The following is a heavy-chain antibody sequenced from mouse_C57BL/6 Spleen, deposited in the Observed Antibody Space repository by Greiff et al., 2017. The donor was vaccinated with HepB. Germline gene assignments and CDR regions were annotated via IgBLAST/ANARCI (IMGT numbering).Heavy chain of an antibody. Sequence: DVHLVESGGGLVKPGGSLKLSCAASGFTFSSYAMSWVRQTPEKRLEWVATISDGGSYTYYPDNVKGRFTISRDNSKNNLYLQMSHLKSEDTAMYYCAGGGSYKAMDYWGQGTSVTVSS. D-gene: IGHD1-1*02. CDR2: ISDGGSYT. CDR1: GFTFSSYA. CDR3: AGGGSYKAMDY. J-gene: IGHJ4*01. V-gene: IGHV5-4*01.